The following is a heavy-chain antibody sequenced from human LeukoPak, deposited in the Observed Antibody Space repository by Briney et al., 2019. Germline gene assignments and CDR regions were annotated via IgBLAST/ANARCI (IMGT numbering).Heavy chain of an antibody. J-gene: IGHJ6*02. V-gene: IGHV3-7*03. CDR2: INHNGNVN. CDR1: GFTFSSYW. Sequence: GGSLRLSCAASGFTFSSYWMNWARQAPGKGLEWVASINHNGNVNYYVDSVKGRFTISRDNAKNSLYLQMSNLRAEDTAVYSCARGGGLDVWGQGATVTVSS. CDR3: ARGGGLDV. D-gene: IGHD3-16*01.